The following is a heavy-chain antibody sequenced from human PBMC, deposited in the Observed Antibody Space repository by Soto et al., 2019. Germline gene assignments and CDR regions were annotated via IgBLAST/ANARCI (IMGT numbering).Heavy chain of an antibody. CDR3: AGIYSGYDYKGLYYYYGMDV. Sequence: QVQLQQWGAGLLKPSETLSLTCAVYGGSFSGYYWSWIRQPPGKGLEWIGEINHSGSTNYNPSLKSRVAISVDTSKNQFSLKLSSVTAADTAVYYCAGIYSGYDYKGLYYYYGMDVWGQGTTVTVSS. CDR1: GGSFSGYY. D-gene: IGHD5-12*01. V-gene: IGHV4-34*01. J-gene: IGHJ6*02. CDR2: INHSGST.